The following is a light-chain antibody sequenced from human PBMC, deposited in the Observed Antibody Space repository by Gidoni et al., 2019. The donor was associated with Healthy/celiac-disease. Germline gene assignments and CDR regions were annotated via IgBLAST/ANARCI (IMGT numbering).Light chain of an antibody. CDR1: QSVSSN. CDR3: QQYNNWLPMYT. J-gene: IGKJ2*01. V-gene: IGKV3-15*01. Sequence: EIVMTQSPATLSVSPGERATLSCRASQSVSSNLAWYQQKPGQAPRLLIYGASTRATGIPASFSGSGSGTEFTLTISSLQSEDFAVYYCQQYNNWLPMYTFGQGTKLEIK. CDR2: GAS.